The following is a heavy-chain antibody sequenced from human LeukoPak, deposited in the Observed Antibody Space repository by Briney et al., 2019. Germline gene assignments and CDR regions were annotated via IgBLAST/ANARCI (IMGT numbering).Heavy chain of an antibody. CDR2: INHSGST. D-gene: IGHD3-16*02. CDR3: ARVAFYDYVWGSYRPFDY. V-gene: IGHV4-34*01. Sequence: PSETLTLTCAVYGGSFSGYYWSWIRQPPGKGLEWIGEINHSGSTNYNPSLKSRVTISVDTSKNQFSLKLSSLTAADTAVYYCARVAFYDYVWGSYRPFDYWGQGTLVTVSS. CDR1: GGSFSGYY. J-gene: IGHJ4*02.